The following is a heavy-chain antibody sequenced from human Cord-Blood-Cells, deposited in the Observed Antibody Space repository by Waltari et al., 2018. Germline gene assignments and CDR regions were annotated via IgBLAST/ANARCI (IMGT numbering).Heavy chain of an antibody. CDR2: INHSGST. V-gene: IGHV4-34*01. D-gene: IGHD1-26*01. CDR1: GGSFSGYY. CDR3: ARGGGSYPLDY. J-gene: IGHJ4*02. Sequence: QVQLQQWGAGLLKPSETLSLTCAVYGGSFSGYYWSWIRQPPGKGLEWIGEINHSGSTNSNPSLKSRVTISVDTSKNQFSLKLSSVTAADTAVYYCARGGGSYPLDYWGQGTLVTVSS.